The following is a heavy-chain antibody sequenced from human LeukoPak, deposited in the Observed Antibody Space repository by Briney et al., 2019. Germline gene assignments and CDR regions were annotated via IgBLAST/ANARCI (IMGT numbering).Heavy chain of an antibody. Sequence: AASVKVSCKASGYTFTSYVISWVRQSPGQGLEWMGWISAYNGNTNYAQKLQGRVTMTTDTSTSKAYMELRSLRSDDTAVYYCARGAGYDFWSGYVPHYFDYWGQGTLVTVSS. D-gene: IGHD3-3*01. V-gene: IGHV1-18*01. CDR1: GYTFTSYV. CDR3: ARGAGYDFWSGYVPHYFDY. CDR2: ISAYNGNT. J-gene: IGHJ4*02.